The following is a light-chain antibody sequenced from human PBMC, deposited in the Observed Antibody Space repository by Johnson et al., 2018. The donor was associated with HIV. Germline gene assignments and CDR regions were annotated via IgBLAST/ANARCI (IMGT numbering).Light chain of an antibody. CDR3: GTWGGV. CDR1: SSNIGNSY. J-gene: IGLJ1*01. CDR2: DNN. V-gene: IGLV1-51*01. Sequence: QAVLTQPPSVSAAPGQKVTISCSGSSSNIGNSYVSWYQQLPGTAPKLLIYDNNKRPSGIPDRFSGSKSGTSATLGITGLQTWDEADYFCGTWGGVFGTGTKVTVL.